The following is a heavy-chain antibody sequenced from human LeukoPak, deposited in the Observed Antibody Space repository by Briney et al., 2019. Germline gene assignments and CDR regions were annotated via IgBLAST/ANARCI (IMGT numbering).Heavy chain of an antibody. CDR1: GGSISSYC. V-gene: IGHV4-59*01. D-gene: IGHD6-19*01. J-gene: IGHJ3*02. CDR3: ARKPTVWYSSGWSDAFDI. CDR2: IYYSGST. Sequence: PSETLSLTCTVSGGSISSYCWSWIRQPPGKGLEWIGYIYYSGSTNYNPSLKSRVTISVDTSKNQFSLKLSSVTAADTAVYYCARKPTVWYSSGWSDAFDIWGQGTMVTVSS.